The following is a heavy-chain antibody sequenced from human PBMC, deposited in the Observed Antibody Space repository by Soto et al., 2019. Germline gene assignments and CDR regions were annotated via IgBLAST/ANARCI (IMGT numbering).Heavy chain of an antibody. V-gene: IGHV6-1*01. Sequence: SQTLSLTCVISGDSVSSNGACWNWVRQSPSRGLQWLGRIYYRSKWFHDYAASVESRMAINPDTSRNQFSLQLNYVTPEDTAVYYCARVHCSAGTCLDGLDFWGQGPTVTVSS. J-gene: IGHJ6*02. CDR3: ARVHCSAGTCLDGLDF. D-gene: IGHD2-15*01. CDR1: GDSVSSNGAC. CDR2: IYYRSKWFH.